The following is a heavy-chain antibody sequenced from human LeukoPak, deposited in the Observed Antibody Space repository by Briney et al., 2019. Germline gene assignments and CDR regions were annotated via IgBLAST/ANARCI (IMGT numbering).Heavy chain of an antibody. Sequence: ASVKVSCKASGYTFTGYYMHWVRQAPGQGLEWMGWINPNSGGTNYAQKFQGWVTMTRDTSISTAYMELSRLRSDDTAVYYCARGGIARELPYCFDYWGQGTLVTVSS. J-gene: IGHJ4*02. CDR2: INPNSGGT. V-gene: IGHV1-2*04. D-gene: IGHD1-26*01. CDR1: GYTFTGYY. CDR3: ARGGIARELPYCFDY.